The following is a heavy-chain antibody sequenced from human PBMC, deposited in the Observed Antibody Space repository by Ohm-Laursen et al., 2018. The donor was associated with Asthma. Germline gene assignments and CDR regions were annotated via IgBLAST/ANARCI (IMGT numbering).Heavy chain of an antibody. J-gene: IGHJ3*02. Sequence: GSLRLSCAASGFTFSSYSMNWVRQAPGKGLVWVSRINSDGSSTSYADSVKGRFTISRDNSKNTLYLQMNSLRAEDTAVYYCARDSPSIAVAVVSDAFDIWGQGTMVTVSS. CDR3: ARDSPSIAVAVVSDAFDI. V-gene: IGHV3-74*01. CDR2: INSDGSST. CDR1: GFTFSSYS. D-gene: IGHD6-19*01.